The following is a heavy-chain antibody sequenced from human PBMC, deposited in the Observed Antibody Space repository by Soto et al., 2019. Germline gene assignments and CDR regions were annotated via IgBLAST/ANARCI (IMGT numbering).Heavy chain of an antibody. Sequence: SETLSLTCAVYGGSFSGYYWSWIRQPPGKGLEWIGEINHSGSTNYNPSLKSRVTISVDTSKNQFSLKLSSVTAADTAVYYCARGRERNRSSTSCYGIDYWGQGTLVTVSS. CDR1: GGSFSGYY. J-gene: IGHJ4*02. CDR2: INHSGST. V-gene: IGHV4-34*01. CDR3: ARGRERNRSSTSCYGIDY. D-gene: IGHD2-2*01.